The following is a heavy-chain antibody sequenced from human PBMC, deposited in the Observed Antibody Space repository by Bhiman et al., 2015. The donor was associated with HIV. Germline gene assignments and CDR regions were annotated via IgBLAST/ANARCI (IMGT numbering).Heavy chain of an antibody. V-gene: IGHV3-48*01. CDR3: AKDLGESENEEWASDYYDFGSDYPGQDPRGVVGTFDI. J-gene: IGHJ3*02. D-gene: IGHD3-3*01. CDR2: ISSSSSTI. CDR1: GFTFSSNS. Sequence: EVQLVESGGGLVKPGGSLRLSCAASGFTFSSNSMNWVRQAPGKGLEWVSYISSSSSTIYYADSVKGRFTISRDNAKNSLYLQMNSLRAEDTAVYYCAKDLGESENEEWASDYYDFGSDYPGQDPRGVVGTFDIWGHGTMVTVSS.